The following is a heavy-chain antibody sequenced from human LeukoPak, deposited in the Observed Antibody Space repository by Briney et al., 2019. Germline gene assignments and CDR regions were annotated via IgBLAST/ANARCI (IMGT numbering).Heavy chain of an antibody. CDR2: IYPGDSDT. D-gene: IGHD6-13*01. CDR1: GYSFTSYW. Sequence: GESLKISCKGSGYSFTSYWIGWVRQMPGKGLEWMGIIYPGDSDTRYSPSFQGQVTISADKSISTAYLQWSSLKASDTAMYYCARDSGIAAAGTWFDPWGQGTLVTVSS. J-gene: IGHJ5*02. V-gene: IGHV5-51*03. CDR3: ARDSGIAAAGTWFDP.